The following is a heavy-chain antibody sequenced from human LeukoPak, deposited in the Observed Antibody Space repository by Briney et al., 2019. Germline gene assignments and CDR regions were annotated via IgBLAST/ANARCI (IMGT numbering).Heavy chain of an antibody. Sequence: EPSETLSLTCTVSGGSISSGTYHWSWIRQYAGKGLEWIGHISHGGTTYYNPSLRSQVTISMDTSRNRFSLKLDSVTAADTAVYYCARGEATPFDYWGQGTLVTVSS. CDR2: ISHGGTT. J-gene: IGHJ4*02. CDR3: ARGEATPFDY. V-gene: IGHV4-31*01. D-gene: IGHD5-12*01. CDR1: GGSISSGTYH.